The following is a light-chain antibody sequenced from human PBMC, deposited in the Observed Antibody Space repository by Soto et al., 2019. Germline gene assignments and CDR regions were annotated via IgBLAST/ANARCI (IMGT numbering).Light chain of an antibody. Sequence: DVQISQSRSTLSAAVADRVAITCRASQSISSWLAWYQQKPGKAPKLLIYDASNLEAGVPSRFRGSGSGTDFTFTISRLQPEDIATYYCQQYENLPTFGQGTRLAIK. J-gene: IGKJ5*01. V-gene: IGKV1-33*01. CDR2: DAS. CDR3: QQYENLPT. CDR1: QSISSW.